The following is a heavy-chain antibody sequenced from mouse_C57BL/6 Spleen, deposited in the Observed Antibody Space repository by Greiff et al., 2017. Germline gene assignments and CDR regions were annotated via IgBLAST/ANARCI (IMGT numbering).Heavy chain of an antibody. Sequence: EVKLMESGGGLVQPGGSLSLSCAASGFTFTDYYMSWVRQPPGKALEWLGFIRNKANGYTTEYSASVKGRFTIYRDNSQSILYLQMNALGAEDSATYDCARSRDGNYGGAFDYWGQGTTLTVSS. V-gene: IGHV7-3*01. CDR3: ARSRDGNYGGAFDY. D-gene: IGHD2-1*01. J-gene: IGHJ2*01. CDR2: IRNKANGYTT. CDR1: GFTFTDYY.